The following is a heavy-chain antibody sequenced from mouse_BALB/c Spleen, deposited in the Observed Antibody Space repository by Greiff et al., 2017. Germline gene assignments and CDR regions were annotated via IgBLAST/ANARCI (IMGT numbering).Heavy chain of an antibody. D-gene: IGHD2-1*01. CDR2: ISSGSSTI. V-gene: IGHV5-17*02. J-gene: IGHJ4*01. CDR3: ARGGYYGNYDAMDY. Sequence: DVKLVESGGGLVQPGGSRKLSCAASGFTFSSFGMHWVRQAPEKGLEWVAYISSGSSTIYYADTVKGRFTISRDNPKNTLFLQMTSLRSEDTAMYYCARGGYYGNYDAMDYWGQGTSVTVSS. CDR1: GFTFSSFG.